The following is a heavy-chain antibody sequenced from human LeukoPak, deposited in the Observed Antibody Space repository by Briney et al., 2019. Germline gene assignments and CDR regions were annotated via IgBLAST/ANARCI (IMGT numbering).Heavy chain of an antibody. V-gene: IGHV3-23*01. D-gene: IGHD3-22*01. CDR1: GFTFSSYA. CDR2: ISGSGGST. CDR3: AKDRSYYDGSGYFDY. Sequence: GGSLRLSCAASGFTFSSYAMSWVRQAPGKGLEWVSAISGSGGSTYYADSVKGRFTISRDNSKNTLYLQMNSLRAENTAVYYCAKDRSYYDGSGYFDYWGQGTLVTVSS. J-gene: IGHJ4*02.